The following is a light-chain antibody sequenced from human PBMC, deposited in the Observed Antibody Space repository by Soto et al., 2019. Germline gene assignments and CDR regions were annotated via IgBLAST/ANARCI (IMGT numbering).Light chain of an antibody. J-gene: IGKJ2*01. CDR2: GAS. V-gene: IGKV3-20*01. CDR1: QSVSGSY. Sequence: EIVLTQSPGTLSLCPGERATLSCRASQSVSGSYLAWYQHKPGQAPRLLIYGASSRATGIPDRFSGSGSGTDFTLTISRLEPEDFAVYYCHHYGSSPPRTFGQGTQLETK. CDR3: HHYGSSPPRT.